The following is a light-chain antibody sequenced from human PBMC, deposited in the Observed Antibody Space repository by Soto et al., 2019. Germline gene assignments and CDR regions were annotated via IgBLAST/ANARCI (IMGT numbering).Light chain of an antibody. CDR2: DAS. Sequence: DIQMTQSPSTLSASVGDRVTITCRASQSISGWLAWYQQKPGKAPKLPISDASSLESGVPSRFSGSGSGTEFTLTINSLQPDDFATYFCQQYNSYSRTFGQGTKVDIK. J-gene: IGKJ1*01. V-gene: IGKV1-5*01. CDR1: QSISGW. CDR3: QQYNSYSRT.